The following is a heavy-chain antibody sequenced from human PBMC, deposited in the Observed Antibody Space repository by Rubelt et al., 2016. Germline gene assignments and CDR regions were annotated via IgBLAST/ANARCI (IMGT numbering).Heavy chain of an antibody. D-gene: IGHD5-18*01. CDR3: ASCGYSYEYYYGMDG. CDR1: GFTFSSYA. Sequence: RLSCAASGFTFSSYAMHWVRQAPGKGLEWVAVISYDGSNKYYADSVKGRFTISRDNSKNTLYLQMNSLRAEDTAVYYCASCGYSYEYYYGMDGWGQGTTVTVSS. V-gene: IGHV3-30*04. CDR2: ISYDGSNK. J-gene: IGHJ6*02.